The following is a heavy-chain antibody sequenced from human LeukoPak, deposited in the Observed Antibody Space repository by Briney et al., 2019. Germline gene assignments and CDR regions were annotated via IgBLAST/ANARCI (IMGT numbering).Heavy chain of an antibody. D-gene: IGHD1-7*01. V-gene: IGHV1-69*13. Sequence: ASVKVSCKASGGTFSSYAISWVRQAPGQGLEWMGGIVPIFGTANYAQKFQGRVTITADESTSTAYMELSSLRSEDTAVYYCARVFTNYEFDYWGQGTLVTVSS. CDR1: GGTFSSYA. CDR2: IVPIFGTA. J-gene: IGHJ4*02. CDR3: ARVFTNYEFDY.